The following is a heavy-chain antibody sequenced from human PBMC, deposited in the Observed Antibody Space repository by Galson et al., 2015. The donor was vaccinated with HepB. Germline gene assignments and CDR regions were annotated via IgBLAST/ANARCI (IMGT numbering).Heavy chain of an antibody. CDR1: GFTFSWSA. D-gene: IGHD1-26*01. J-gene: IGHJ6*02. CDR2: ISGGGDST. CDR3: AKEKWDGSIGRGHGD. Sequence: SLRLSCAASGFTFSWSAMSWVRQAPGKGLEWVSVISGGGDSTKYADSVKGRFTISRDNSKNTLYLQMNNLRADDMAVYYCAKEKWDGSIGRGHGDWGQRTAGSV. V-gene: IGHV3-23*01.